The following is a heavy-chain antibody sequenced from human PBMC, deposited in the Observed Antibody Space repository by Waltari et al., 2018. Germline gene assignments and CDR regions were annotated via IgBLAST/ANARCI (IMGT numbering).Heavy chain of an antibody. CDR2: ISYKRNNK. Sequence: QVQLVESGGGVVQPGRSLRLSCAASGFTFSSYGMHWVRQAPGKGLAWVTFISYKRNNKYYADSVQGRFTISRDNSKNTLFLQMNSLRAEDTAVYYCAKDRYSSGWYGLDYWGQGTLVTVSS. CDR3: AKDRYSSGWYGLDY. CDR1: GFTFSSYG. J-gene: IGHJ4*02. D-gene: IGHD6-13*01. V-gene: IGHV3-30*18.